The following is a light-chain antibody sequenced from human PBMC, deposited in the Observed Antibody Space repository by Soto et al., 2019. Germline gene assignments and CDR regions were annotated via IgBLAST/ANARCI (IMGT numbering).Light chain of an antibody. J-gene: IGKJ4*01. V-gene: IGKV3-15*01. Sequence: VVMTQSPATLSVSPGERATLSCRASQSISDRLAWYHQRPGQAPRLLIYSASARATGVPARFSGSGSGTEFTLTISSLQSEDFGVYYCQQYNHWPLTFGGGTRVEI. CDR3: QQYNHWPLT. CDR1: QSISDR. CDR2: SAS.